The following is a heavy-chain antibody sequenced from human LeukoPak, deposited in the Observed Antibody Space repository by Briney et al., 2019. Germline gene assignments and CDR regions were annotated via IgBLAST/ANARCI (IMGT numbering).Heavy chain of an antibody. CDR1: GGSISSYY. J-gene: IGHJ6*02. CDR3: AREHGDYYYGMDV. D-gene: IGHD4-17*01. Sequence: SASLSLTRTVSGGSISSYYCSWIRQPPGKGLEWIGYISYSGSTNYNPSLKSRVTISVDTSKNQFSLKLSSVTAADTAVYYCAREHGDYYYGMDVWGQGTTVTVSS. CDR2: ISYSGST. V-gene: IGHV4-59*01.